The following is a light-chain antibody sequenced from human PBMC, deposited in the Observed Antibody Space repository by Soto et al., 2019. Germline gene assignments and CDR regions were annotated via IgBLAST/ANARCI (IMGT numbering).Light chain of an antibody. J-gene: IGKJ2*01. V-gene: IGKV1-39*01. CDR1: QSIGTN. CDR2: TAS. Sequence: DIPMTQSPSSLSASVGDRVTVTCRASQSIGTNVNWYQQKPGKAPYLLIYTASRLQSGVPSKFSGSGFGTDFTLTISSLQPEDFATYYCQQSYTTPYTFGQGTKLEIK. CDR3: QQSYTTPYT.